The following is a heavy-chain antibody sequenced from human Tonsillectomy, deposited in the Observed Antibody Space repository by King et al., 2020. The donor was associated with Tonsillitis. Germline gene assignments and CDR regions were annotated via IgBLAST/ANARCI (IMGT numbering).Heavy chain of an antibody. V-gene: IGHV4-59*08. J-gene: IGHJ4*02. CDR3: ARGGPGDYAVDY. Sequence: VQLQESGPGLVKPSETLSLTCTVSGGSISSYYWSWIRQPPGKGLEWIGYIYYSGSTNYNPSLKSRVTISVDTSKNQFSLKLSSVTAADTAVYYCARGGPGDYAVDYWGQGTLVTVSS. CDR1: GGSISSYY. D-gene: IGHD4-17*01. CDR2: IYYSGST.